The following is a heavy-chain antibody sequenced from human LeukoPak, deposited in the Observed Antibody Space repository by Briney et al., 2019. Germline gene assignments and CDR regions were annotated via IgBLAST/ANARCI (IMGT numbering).Heavy chain of an antibody. V-gene: IGHV3-66*01. D-gene: IGHD2-21*02. Sequence: PGGSLRLSCAASGFTVSSNYMSWVRQAPGKGLEWVSFIYSGGSTYYADSVKGRFTISRDNSKNTLYLQMNSLRAGDTAVYYCAREAYCGGDCYPHYYYYGMDVWGQGTTVTVSS. J-gene: IGHJ6*02. CDR2: IYSGGST. CDR1: GFTVSSNY. CDR3: AREAYCGGDCYPHYYYYGMDV.